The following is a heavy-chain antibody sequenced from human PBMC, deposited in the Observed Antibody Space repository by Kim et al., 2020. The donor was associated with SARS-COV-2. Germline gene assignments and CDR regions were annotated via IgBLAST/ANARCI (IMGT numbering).Heavy chain of an antibody. CDR1: GYTFTSYI. CDR3: ARGGAASYYYYYMDV. D-gene: IGHD2-15*01. V-gene: IGHV1-3*01. Sequence: ASVKVSCKASGYTFTSYIMHWVRQAPGQRLEWMGWINVGNGNTKYSQNFQGRVTITRDTSANTVYMELSSLRSEDTAVYYCARGGAASYYYYYMDVWGKGTTVTVSS. CDR2: INVGNGNT. J-gene: IGHJ6*03.